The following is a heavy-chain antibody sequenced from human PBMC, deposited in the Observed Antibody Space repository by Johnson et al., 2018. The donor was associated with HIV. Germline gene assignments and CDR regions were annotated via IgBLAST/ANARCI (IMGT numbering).Heavy chain of an antibody. CDR1: GFTFTTYG. J-gene: IGHJ3*02. CDR2: IGTAGDT. D-gene: IGHD3-16*01. V-gene: IGHV3-NL1*01. Sequence: QVQLVESGGGVLRPGRSLRLSCSASGFTFTTYGMHWVRQAPGKGLEWVSAIGTAGDTYCPGSVKGRFTISRDNVRNTLHLQMNSLRVDDTALYYCAKGWRQRWPTGDGAFDIWGQGTMVTVSS. CDR3: AKGWRQRWPTGDGAFDI.